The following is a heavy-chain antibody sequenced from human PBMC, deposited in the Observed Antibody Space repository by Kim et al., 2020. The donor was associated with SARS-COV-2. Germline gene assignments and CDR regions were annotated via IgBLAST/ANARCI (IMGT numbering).Heavy chain of an antibody. D-gene: IGHD6-13*01. CDR3: AKMSIAAAGHDAFDI. V-gene: IGHV3-53*01. J-gene: IGHJ3*02. Sequence: GGSLRLSCAASGFTVSSNYMSWVRQAPGKGLEWVSVIYSGGSTYYADSVKGRFTISRDNSKNTLYLQMNSLRAEDTAVYYCAKMSIAAAGHDAFDIWGQGTMVTVSS. CDR2: IYSGGST. CDR1: GFTVSSNY.